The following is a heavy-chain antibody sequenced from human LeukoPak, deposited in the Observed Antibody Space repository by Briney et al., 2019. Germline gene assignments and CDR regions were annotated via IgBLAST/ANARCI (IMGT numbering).Heavy chain of an antibody. D-gene: IGHD6-13*01. CDR1: GGSFMGYY. Sequence: SETLSLTCGVYGGSFMGYYWSWIGQPPGKGLEWIGEINHSGSTNYNPSLKSRVTISVDTSKNQFSLKLSSVTAADTAVYYCAVGAAAGTPGYWGQGILVTVSS. CDR3: AVGAAAGTPGY. J-gene: IGHJ4*02. V-gene: IGHV4-34*01. CDR2: INHSGST.